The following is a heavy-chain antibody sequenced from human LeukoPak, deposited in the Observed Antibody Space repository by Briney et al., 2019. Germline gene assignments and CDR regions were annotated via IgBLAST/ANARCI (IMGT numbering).Heavy chain of an antibody. D-gene: IGHD1-1*01. J-gene: IGHJ5*02. CDR3: ARPNWNNWFDP. V-gene: IGHV4-34*01. CDR2: INHSGST. CDR1: GGPFSGYY. Sequence: PSETLSLTCAVYGGPFSGYYWSWIRQPPGKGLEWIGEINHSGSTNYNPSLKSRVTISVDTSKNQFSLKLSSVTAADTAVYYCARPNWNNWFDPWGQGTLVTVSS.